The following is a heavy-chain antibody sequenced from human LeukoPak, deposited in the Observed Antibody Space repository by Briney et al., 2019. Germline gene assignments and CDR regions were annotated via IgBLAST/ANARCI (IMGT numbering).Heavy chain of an antibody. D-gene: IGHD3-10*02. Sequence: PGESLRLSCAASGFTFSSYGMHWVRQAPGKGLEWVAFIQYDGSNKYYADSVKGRFTISRDNAKNSLYLQMNSLRAEDTAVYYCAELGITMIGGVWGKGTTVTISS. CDR2: IQYDGSNK. CDR1: GFTFSSYG. V-gene: IGHV3-30*02. CDR3: AELGITMIGGV. J-gene: IGHJ6*04.